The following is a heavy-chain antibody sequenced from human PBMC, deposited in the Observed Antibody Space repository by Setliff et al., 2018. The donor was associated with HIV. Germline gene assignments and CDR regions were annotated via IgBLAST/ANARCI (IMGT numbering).Heavy chain of an antibody. Sequence: GGSLRLSCAASGFTISSYHIHWVRQAPGKGLEWVAFVRHDGDVQIYADSVKGRFTASRDNPKNTVSLQLNSLRIEDTAVYYCARGPYYYDSSGPFDYWGQGTLVTVSS. CDR2: VRHDGDVQ. D-gene: IGHD3-22*01. CDR1: GFTISSYH. J-gene: IGHJ4*02. V-gene: IGHV3-30*02. CDR3: ARGPYYYDSSGPFDY.